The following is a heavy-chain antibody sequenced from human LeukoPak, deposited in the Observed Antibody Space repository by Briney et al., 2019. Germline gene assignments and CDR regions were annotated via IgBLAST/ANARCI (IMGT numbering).Heavy chain of an antibody. CDR1: GGSISSSSYY. CDR2: IYYSGST. V-gene: IGHV4-39*07. J-gene: IGHJ5*02. CDR3: ARVAVDSTYPNWFDP. Sequence: SETLSLTCTVSGGSISSSSYYWGWIRQPPGKGLEWIGSIYYSGSTYYNPSLKSRVTISVDTSKNQFSLKLSSVTAADTAVYYCARVAVDSTYPNWFDPWGQGTLVTVSS. D-gene: IGHD2/OR15-2a*01.